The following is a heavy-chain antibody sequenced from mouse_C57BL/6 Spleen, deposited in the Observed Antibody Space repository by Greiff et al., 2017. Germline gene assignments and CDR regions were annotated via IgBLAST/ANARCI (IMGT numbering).Heavy chain of an antibody. Sequence: VQLKESGPGLANPSQTLSLTCSVTGYSITSDYWNWIRKFPGNKLEYMGYISYSGSTYYNPSLKSRISITRDTSKNQYYLQLNSVTTEDTATYYCARSPYYGSSYYAMDYWGQGTSVTVSS. V-gene: IGHV3-8*01. CDR1: GYSITSDY. J-gene: IGHJ4*01. CDR2: ISYSGST. CDR3: ARSPYYGSSYYAMDY. D-gene: IGHD1-1*01.